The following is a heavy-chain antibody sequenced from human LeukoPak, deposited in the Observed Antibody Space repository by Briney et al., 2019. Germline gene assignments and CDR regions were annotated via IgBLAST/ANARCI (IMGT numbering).Heavy chain of an antibody. CDR3: ARDPPLGLLWFGEFDY. Sequence: ASVKVSCKASGYTFTSYGISWVRQAPGQGLEWMGWISAYNGNTNYAQKLQGRVTMTTDTSTSTAYMELRSLRSDDTAVYYCARDPPLGLLWFGEFDYWGQGTLVTVSS. D-gene: IGHD3-10*01. V-gene: IGHV1-18*01. J-gene: IGHJ4*02. CDR2: ISAYNGNT. CDR1: GYTFTSYG.